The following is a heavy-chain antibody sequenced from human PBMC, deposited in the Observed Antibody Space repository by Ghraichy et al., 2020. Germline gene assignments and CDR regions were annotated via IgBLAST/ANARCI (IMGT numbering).Heavy chain of an antibody. D-gene: IGHD6-6*01. Sequence: SETLSLTCTVSGGSISSSSYYWGWIRQPPGKGLEWIGSIYYSGSTYYNPSLKSRVTISVDTSKNQFSLKLSSVTAADTAVYYCARRASSNWVFHFDYWGQGTLVTVSS. V-gene: IGHV4-39*01. J-gene: IGHJ4*02. CDR3: ARRASSNWVFHFDY. CDR1: GGSISSSSYY. CDR2: IYYSGST.